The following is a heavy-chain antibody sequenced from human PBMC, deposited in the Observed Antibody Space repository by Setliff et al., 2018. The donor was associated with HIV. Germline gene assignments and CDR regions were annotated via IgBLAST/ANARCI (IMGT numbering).Heavy chain of an antibody. V-gene: IGHV4-59*08. CDR1: GGSISSYY. CDR3: ARHLYYYDNNGYLQPYYYMDV. Sequence: SETLSLTCTVSGGSISSYYWSWIRQPPGKGLEWVGYIYYSGSTTYNPSLKSRVTLSVGTSKNQVSLKLSSVTAADTAVYYCARHLYYYDNNGYLQPYYYMDVWGKGTTVTVSS. D-gene: IGHD3-22*01. J-gene: IGHJ6*03. CDR2: IYYSGST.